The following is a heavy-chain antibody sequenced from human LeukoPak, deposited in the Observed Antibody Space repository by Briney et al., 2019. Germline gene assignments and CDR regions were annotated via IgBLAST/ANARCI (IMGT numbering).Heavy chain of an antibody. Sequence: GGSLRLSCAASGFTFSSYGMHWVRQAPGKGLEWVAFIRYDGSNKYYADSVKGRFTISRDNSKNTLYLQMNILRAEDTAVYYCANPPLRGYSSSWYNFWGQGTLVTVSS. CDR2: IRYDGSNK. V-gene: IGHV3-30*02. CDR3: ANPPLRGYSSSWYNF. J-gene: IGHJ4*02. D-gene: IGHD6-13*01. CDR1: GFTFSSYG.